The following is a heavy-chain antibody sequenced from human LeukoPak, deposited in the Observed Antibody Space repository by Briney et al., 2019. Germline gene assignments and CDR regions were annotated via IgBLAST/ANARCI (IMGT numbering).Heavy chain of an antibody. CDR1: GFAVSSKY. CDR3: ARRAKLVVPAAISYYYMDV. CDR2: IYTGGST. V-gene: IGHV3-66*04. Sequence: PGGSLRLSCVASGFAVSSKYMSWIRQAPGKGLEWVSVIYTGGSTHYPDSVMGRFTISRDDSKNTVSLQMNSLRAEDTAVYYCARRAKLVVPAAISYYYMDVWGKGTTVTVSS. D-gene: IGHD2-2*01. J-gene: IGHJ6*03.